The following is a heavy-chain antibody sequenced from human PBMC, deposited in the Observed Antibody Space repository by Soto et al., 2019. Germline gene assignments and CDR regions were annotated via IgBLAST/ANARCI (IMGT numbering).Heavy chain of an antibody. V-gene: IGHV4-31*03. CDR1: GGSISSGGYY. Sequence: PSETLSLTCTVSGGSISSGGYYWSWIRQHPGKGLEWIGYIYYSGSTYYNPSLKSRVTTSVDTSKNQFSLKLSSVTAADTAVYYCARKTGRVVAPQNAFDIWGQGTMVTVSS. CDR2: IYYSGST. D-gene: IGHD2-15*01. J-gene: IGHJ3*02. CDR3: ARKTGRVVAPQNAFDI.